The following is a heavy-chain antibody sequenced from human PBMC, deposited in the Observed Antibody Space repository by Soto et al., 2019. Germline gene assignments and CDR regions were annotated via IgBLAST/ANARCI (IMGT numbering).Heavy chain of an antibody. J-gene: IGHJ6*03. CDR3: ARGLILWFGELSRRGGYYYYMDV. Sequence: QVQLQQWGAGLLKPSETLSLTCAVYGGSFSGYQWSWIRQTPGKGLEWIGEINDSGNINYNPSLKSRFNIFLDTPKKQISLKLSSVTAADTAVYYCARGLILWFGELSRRGGYYYYMDVWGKGTTVIVSS. V-gene: IGHV4-34*01. D-gene: IGHD3-10*01. CDR1: GGSFSGYQ. CDR2: INDSGNI.